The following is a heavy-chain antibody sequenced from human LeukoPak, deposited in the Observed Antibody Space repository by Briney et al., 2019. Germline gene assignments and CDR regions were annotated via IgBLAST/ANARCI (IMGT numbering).Heavy chain of an antibody. CDR1: GFTFSSYV. CDR3: AKDHCTNGVCFDY. V-gene: IGHV3-23*01. CDR2: ISGSGGST. Sequence: GGSLRLSCAASGFTFSSYVMNWVRQAPGKGLEWVSAISGSGGSTYYADSVKGRFTISRDNSKNTLYPQMNSLRAEDTAVYYCAKDHCTNGVCFDYWGQGTLVTVSS. J-gene: IGHJ4*02. D-gene: IGHD2-8*01.